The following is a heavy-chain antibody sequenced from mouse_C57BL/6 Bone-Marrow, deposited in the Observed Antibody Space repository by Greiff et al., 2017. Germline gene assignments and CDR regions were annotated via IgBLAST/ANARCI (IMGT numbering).Heavy chain of an antibody. CDR1: GYTFTSYW. V-gene: IGHV1-59*01. Sequence: QVQLQQPGAELVRPGTSVKLSCKASGYTFTSYWMHWVKQRPGQGLEWIGVIDPSDSYTNYNQKFKGKATLTVDTSSSTAYMQLSSLTSEASAVYYCASVYYGYDEEGYFDYWGQGTTLTVSS. CDR3: ASVYYGYDEEGYFDY. CDR2: IDPSDSYT. D-gene: IGHD2-2*01. J-gene: IGHJ2*01.